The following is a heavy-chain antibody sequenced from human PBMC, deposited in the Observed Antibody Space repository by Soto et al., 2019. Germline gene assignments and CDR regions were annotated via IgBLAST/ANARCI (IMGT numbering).Heavy chain of an antibody. CDR2: ISDDGSRI. D-gene: IGHD2-21*01. J-gene: IGHJ4*02. V-gene: IGHV3-74*01. Sequence: EVQLVQSGGGLVQPGGSVRLSCVASGFVFNMYWMHWVRQAPGKGLEWVSRISDDGSRIHYADSVKGRFSISRDNAHNTLFLEMTALSDDDTAGYYWVRGPRPSSVGTGAFWGQGSPVTVSS. CDR1: GFVFNMYW. CDR3: VRGPRPSSVGTGAF.